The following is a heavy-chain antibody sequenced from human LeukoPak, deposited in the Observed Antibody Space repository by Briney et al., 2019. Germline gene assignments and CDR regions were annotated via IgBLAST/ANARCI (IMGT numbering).Heavy chain of an antibody. CDR3: ARDRTGASYYYYGMDV. CDR1: GFIFSSYG. CDR2: ISYDGSDK. Sequence: GRSLKLSCAASGFIFSSYGMHWVRQAPGKGLEWVAVISYDGSDKYYADSVKGRFTISRDDAKNSLYLQMNSLRGEDTAVYYCARDRTGASYYYYGMDVWGQGTTVTVSS. D-gene: IGHD1-14*01. J-gene: IGHJ6*02. V-gene: IGHV3-30*03.